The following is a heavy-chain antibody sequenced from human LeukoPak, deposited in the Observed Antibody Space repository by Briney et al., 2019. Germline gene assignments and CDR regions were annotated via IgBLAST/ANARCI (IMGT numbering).Heavy chain of an antibody. D-gene: IGHD5-18*01. CDR2: ISSSTSTI. Sequence: GGSLRLSCAASGFTFSTYGMNWVRQAPGKGLEWVSYISSSTSTIHCADSVKGRFTISRDNAKNSLYLQVNSLRAEDTAVYYCARHARVIGYTYDSWGQGTLVTVSS. V-gene: IGHV3-48*04. CDR1: GFTFSTYG. J-gene: IGHJ4*02. CDR3: ARHARVIGYTYDS.